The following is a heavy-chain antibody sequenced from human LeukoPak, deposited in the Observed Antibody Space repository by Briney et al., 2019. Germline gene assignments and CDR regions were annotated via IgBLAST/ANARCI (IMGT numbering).Heavy chain of an antibody. CDR2: ISGDGTIK. J-gene: IGHJ4*02. CDR3: SRSQFDY. V-gene: IGHV3-74*03. Sequence: GGSLRLSCEPSGFPFTSYWMLWVRQAPGKGLVWVSRISGDGTIKTYADFVRGRFTISRDNTKNILYLQMNSLKVEDTAIYFCSRSQFDYWGQGVLVTVSS. CDR1: GFPFTSYW.